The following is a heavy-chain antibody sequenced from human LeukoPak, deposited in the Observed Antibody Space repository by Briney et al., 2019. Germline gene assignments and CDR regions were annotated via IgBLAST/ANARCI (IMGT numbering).Heavy chain of an antibody. Sequence: PGGSLRLSCVASGFTFSDYYMSWIRQAPGKGLEWVSYISGSGSSIYYADSVKGRFTISRDNAKNSLYLQMNSLRAEDTAVYYCAREDTAMVTYYYYYYMDVWGKGTTVTVSS. D-gene: IGHD5-18*01. CDR1: GFTFSDYY. CDR2: ISGSGSSI. CDR3: AREDTAMVTYYYYYYMDV. V-gene: IGHV3-11*04. J-gene: IGHJ6*03.